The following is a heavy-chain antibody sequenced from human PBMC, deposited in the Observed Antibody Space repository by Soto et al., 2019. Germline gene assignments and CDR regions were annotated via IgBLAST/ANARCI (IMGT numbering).Heavy chain of an antibody. CDR3: ARENSYRSGTFDY. D-gene: IGHD6-19*01. CDR1: GGTFSSYA. CDR2: ISPNFGTA. Sequence: QVQLVQSGAEVKKPGSSVKVSCKASGGTFSSYAISWVRQAPGQGLEWMGGISPNFGTANYAQKFQGRVTITTDESTSTAYMALSSLRSEDTVVYYCARENSYRSGTFDYWGQGAQVTVSS. J-gene: IGHJ4*02. V-gene: IGHV1-69*01.